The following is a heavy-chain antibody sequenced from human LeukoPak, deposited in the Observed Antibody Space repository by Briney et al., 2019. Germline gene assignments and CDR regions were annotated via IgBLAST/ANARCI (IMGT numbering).Heavy chain of an antibody. Sequence: GGSLRLSCAASGFTFATSWMSWVRQAPGKGLEWVGRIKTKTDGGTTDYAAPVKGRFTISRDDSKNTLYLQMNSLKTEDTAVYYCGTGSAFDFWGRGTMVTVSS. CDR2: IKTKTDGGTT. D-gene: IGHD1-14*01. J-gene: IGHJ3*01. V-gene: IGHV3-15*01. CDR1: GFTFATSW. CDR3: GTGSAFDF.